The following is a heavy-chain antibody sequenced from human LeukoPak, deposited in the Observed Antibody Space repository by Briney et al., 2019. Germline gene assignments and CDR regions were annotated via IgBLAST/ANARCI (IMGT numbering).Heavy chain of an antibody. Sequence: QPGGSLRLSCAASGFTFSSYGMHWVRQAPGKGLEWVAFIRYDGSNKYYADSVKGRFTISRDNSKNTLYLQMNSLRAEDTAVYYCAKTYYDSSGWEYYFDYWGQGTLVTVSS. CDR2: IRYDGSNK. D-gene: IGHD3-22*01. J-gene: IGHJ4*02. CDR3: AKTYYDSSGWEYYFDY. V-gene: IGHV3-30*02. CDR1: GFTFSSYG.